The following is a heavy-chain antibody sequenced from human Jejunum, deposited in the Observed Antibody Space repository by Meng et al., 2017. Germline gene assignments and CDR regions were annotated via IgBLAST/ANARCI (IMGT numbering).Heavy chain of an antibody. CDR1: GGSITTDW. Sequence: GPGLGKPSGTLSLTCAVSGGSITTDWWNWVRQPPGKGLEWIGEIWHSGASNYNPSLRSRVTISVDKSKNQLSLELASLTAADTAVYYCARGATGTRPFDYWGQGTLVTVSS. CDR3: ARGATGTRPFDY. J-gene: IGHJ4*02. D-gene: IGHD5-12*01. CDR2: IWHSGAS. V-gene: IGHV4-4*02.